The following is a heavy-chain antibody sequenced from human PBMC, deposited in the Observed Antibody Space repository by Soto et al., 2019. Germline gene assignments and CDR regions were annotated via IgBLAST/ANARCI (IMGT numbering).Heavy chain of an antibody. D-gene: IGHD3-10*01. CDR2: IYWDDDN. CDR3: APDVSASPAGWFDP. J-gene: IGHJ5*02. V-gene: IGHV2-5*02. CDR1: GFSLSTSGAA. Sequence: QITLKESGPALVKPTQTLTLTCTFSGFSLSTSGAAVDWIRQPPGGAIEWLALIYWDDDNRYNPTLKTRLTIHKDTSKTQVVLTLTTMDPVDTATYYCAPDVSASPAGWFDPWGQGILVTVSS.